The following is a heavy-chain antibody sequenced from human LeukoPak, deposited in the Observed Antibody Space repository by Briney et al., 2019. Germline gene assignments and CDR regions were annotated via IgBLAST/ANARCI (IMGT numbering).Heavy chain of an antibody. V-gene: IGHV1-69*01. CDR3: ARAPGDSRRYYYYYMDV. D-gene: IGHD3-16*01. CDR2: IIPIFGTA. Sequence: SVKVSCKASGGTFSSYAISWVRQAPGQGLERMGGIIPIFGTANYAQKFQGRVTITADESTSTAYMELSSLRSEDTAVYYCARAPGDSRRYYYYYMDVWGKGTTVTVSS. J-gene: IGHJ6*03. CDR1: GGTFSSYA.